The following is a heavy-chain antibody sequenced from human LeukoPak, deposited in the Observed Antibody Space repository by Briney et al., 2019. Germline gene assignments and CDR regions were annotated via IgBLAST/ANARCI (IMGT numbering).Heavy chain of an antibody. CDR2: IPNGGTHT. V-gene: IGHV3-23*01. CDR3: ATGDRSSGWHY. D-gene: IGHD6-19*01. J-gene: IGHJ4*02. Sequence: GGSLRLSCAASGFTFSNYAMSWVRQAPGKGLEWVSAIPNGGTHTYYAGSVKGRFTISRDNSKNTLYLHMNSLRGGDTAVYYCATGDRSSGWHYWGQGTLVTVSS. CDR1: GFTFSNYA.